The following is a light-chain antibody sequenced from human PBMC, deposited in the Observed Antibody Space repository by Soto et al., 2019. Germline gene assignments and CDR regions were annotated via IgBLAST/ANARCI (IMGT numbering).Light chain of an antibody. CDR1: SSDVGGYNY. CDR2: DVS. Sequence: QSALTQPRSVSGSPGQSVTISCTGTSSDVGGYNYVSWYQQHPGKAPKLIINDVSKRPSGVPDRFAGSKSGNTASLTISGLQAEDEADYYCCSYAGSHSWVFGGGTKFTVL. V-gene: IGLV2-11*01. J-gene: IGLJ3*02. CDR3: CSYAGSHSWV.